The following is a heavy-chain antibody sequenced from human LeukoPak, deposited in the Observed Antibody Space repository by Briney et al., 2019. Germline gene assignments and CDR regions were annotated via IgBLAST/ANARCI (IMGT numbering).Heavy chain of an antibody. J-gene: IGHJ4*02. D-gene: IGHD6-19*01. V-gene: IGHV4-39*07. CDR1: GGSISSSSYY. CDR2: IYYSGST. Sequence: SETLSLTCTVSGGSISSSSYYWGWIRQPPGKGLEWIGSIYYSGSTYNNPSLKSRVTISVDTSKNQFSLKLSSVTAADTAVYYCARTVVAGRWNYFDYWGQGTLVTVSS. CDR3: ARTVVAGRWNYFDY.